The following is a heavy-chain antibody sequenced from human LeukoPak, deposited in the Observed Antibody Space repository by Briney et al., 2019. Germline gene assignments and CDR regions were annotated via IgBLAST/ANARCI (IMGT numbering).Heavy chain of an antibody. CDR1: GGSISSGSYY. V-gene: IGHV4-61*02. D-gene: IGHD6-13*01. J-gene: IGHJ4*02. CDR3: ARHSSSWYHFDY. Sequence: SETLSLTCTVSGGSISSGSYYWSWIRQPAGKGLEWIGRIYTSGSTNYNPSLKSRVTISVDTSKNQFSLKLSSVTAADTAVYYCARHSSSWYHFDYWGQGTLVTVSS. CDR2: IYTSGST.